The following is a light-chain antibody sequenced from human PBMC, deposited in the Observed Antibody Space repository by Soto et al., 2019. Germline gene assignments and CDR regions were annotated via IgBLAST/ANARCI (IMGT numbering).Light chain of an antibody. CDR1: QSISSW. Sequence: DIQMTQSPSTLSASVGDRVTITCRASQSISSWLAWYQQKPGKAPKLLIYKASSLESGVPSRFSGRGSGTEFTLTISSLQPDDFATYYGQQYNSYPITFGQGTRLEIK. CDR2: KAS. J-gene: IGKJ5*01. CDR3: QQYNSYPIT. V-gene: IGKV1-5*03.